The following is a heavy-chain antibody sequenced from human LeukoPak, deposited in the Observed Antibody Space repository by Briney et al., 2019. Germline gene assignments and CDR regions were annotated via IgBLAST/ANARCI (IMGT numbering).Heavy chain of an antibody. CDR2: IWHDGSKK. J-gene: IGHJ4*02. Sequence: GGSLRLSCAASGFTFSNYGMHWVPKPQGRGLDWLPLIWHDGSKKYHADSVRGRFTISRDNSRNTLYLQMNSLRAEDTAVYYCARDIIESAIVGVTFDYWGQGTLVTVS. V-gene: IGHV3-33*01. CDR3: ARDIIESAIVGVTFDY. D-gene: IGHD1-26*01. CDR1: GFTFSNYG.